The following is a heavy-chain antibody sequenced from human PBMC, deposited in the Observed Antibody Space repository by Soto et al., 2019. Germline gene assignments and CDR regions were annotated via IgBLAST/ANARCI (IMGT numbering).Heavy chain of an antibody. CDR3: ARGMTTVTTLDY. V-gene: IGHV4-59*12. Sequence: PSETLSLTCSVSGGSISSYYCSWIRQPPGKGLEWIGYIYHSGSTYYNPSLKSRVTISVDRSKNQFSLKLSSVTAADTAVYYCARGMTTVTTLDYWGHGTLVTVSS. CDR2: IYHSGST. J-gene: IGHJ4*01. D-gene: IGHD4-4*01. CDR1: GGSISSYY.